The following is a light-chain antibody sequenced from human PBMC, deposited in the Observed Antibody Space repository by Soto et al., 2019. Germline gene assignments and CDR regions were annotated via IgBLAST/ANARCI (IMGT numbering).Light chain of an antibody. Sequence: EIVLTQSPGTLSLPPGERATLSCRASQSIDTRFLAWYRQKSGQAPRLLIYGVSSMDTGIPDRFSGSGSGTGFTLAITSLEPQEFAVYDCQQYGDSSWTFGQGTKVEI. CDR1: QSIDTRF. CDR2: GVS. V-gene: IGKV3-20*01. J-gene: IGKJ1*01. CDR3: QQYGDSSWT.